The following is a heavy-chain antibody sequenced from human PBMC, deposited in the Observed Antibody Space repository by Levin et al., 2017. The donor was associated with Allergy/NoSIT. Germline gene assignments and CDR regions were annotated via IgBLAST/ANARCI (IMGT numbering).Heavy chain of an antibody. J-gene: IGHJ4*02. Sequence: LSLTCAASGFTFSSTWMHWVRQSPGEGLVWVSRINEDGSWTTYADSMKGRFTISRDNAKNTLYLQMNCLRDDDTAVYYCARDLSGSRDYWGQGTLVTVSS. CDR3: ARDLSGSRDY. D-gene: IGHD2-15*01. V-gene: IGHV3-74*01. CDR2: INEDGSWT. CDR1: GFTFSSTW.